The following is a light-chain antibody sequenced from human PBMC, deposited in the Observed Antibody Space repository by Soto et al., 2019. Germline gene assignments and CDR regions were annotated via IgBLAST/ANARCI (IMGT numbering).Light chain of an antibody. CDR2: GVS. CDR3: QKYNTAPLT. V-gene: IGKV3-20*01. Sequence: IVLTQSPDTLSLSPGERATLSCTASQSITSRYLAWYQWRPGQPPRLLIYGVSNRATGIPDRFSGGGSGTDFTLIISRLQPEDFAVYYCQKYNTAPLTFGGGTKVEIK. J-gene: IGKJ4*01. CDR1: QSITSRY.